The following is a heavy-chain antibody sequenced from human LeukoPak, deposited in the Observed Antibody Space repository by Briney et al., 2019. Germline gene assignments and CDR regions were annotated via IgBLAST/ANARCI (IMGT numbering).Heavy chain of an antibody. CDR1: GFTFSSYS. Sequence: GGSLRLSCAASGFTFSSYSMNWVRQAPGKGLEWVSSISSSSSYIYYADSVKGRFTISRDNAKNSLYLQMNNLRAEDTAVYYCARDPPPDDTSGYLDYWGQGALVTVSS. D-gene: IGHD3-22*01. CDR2: ISSSSSYI. CDR3: ARDPPPDDTSGYLDY. V-gene: IGHV3-21*01. J-gene: IGHJ4*02.